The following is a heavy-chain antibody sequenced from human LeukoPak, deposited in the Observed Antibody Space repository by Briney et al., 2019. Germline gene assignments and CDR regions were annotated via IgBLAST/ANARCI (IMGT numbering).Heavy chain of an antibody. CDR1: GFTVSSNY. J-gene: IGHJ4*02. CDR2: IYSGGST. D-gene: IGHD1-26*01. Sequence: GGSLRLSCAASGFTVSSNYMSWVRQAPGKGLEWVSVIYSGGSTYYADSVKGRFTISRDNSKNTLYLQMNSLRAEDTAVYYCARVHPGSSGSSFDYWGQGTLVTVSS. CDR3: ARVHPGSSGSSFDY. V-gene: IGHV3-53*01.